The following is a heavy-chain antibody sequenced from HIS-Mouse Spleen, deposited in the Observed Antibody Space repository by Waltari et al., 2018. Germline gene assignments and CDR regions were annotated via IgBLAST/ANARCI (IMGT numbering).Heavy chain of an antibody. CDR3: ARGHDYSNYFDY. Sequence: QVQLVQSGAEVKKPGASVKVSCKASGYTFTSYDINWERKAAGQGLEWMGWMNPNSGNTGYAQKFQGRVTMTRNTSISTAYMELSSLRSEDTAVYYCARGHDYSNYFDYWGQGTLVTVSS. CDR2: MNPNSGNT. CDR1: GYTFTSYD. V-gene: IGHV1-8*01. D-gene: IGHD4-4*01. J-gene: IGHJ4*02.